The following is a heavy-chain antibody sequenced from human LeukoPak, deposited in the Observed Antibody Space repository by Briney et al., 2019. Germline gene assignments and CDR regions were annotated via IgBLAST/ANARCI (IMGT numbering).Heavy chain of an antibody. CDR2: ISGSGGST. CDR3: AKDPPYSGYGHFDY. D-gene: IGHD5-12*01. Sequence: GGSLRLSCAASGFTFSSYSMNWVRQAPGKGLEWVSAISGSGGSTYYADSVKGRFTISRDNSKNTLYLQMNSLRAEDTAVYYCAKDPPYSGYGHFDYWGQGTLVTVSS. J-gene: IGHJ4*02. CDR1: GFTFSSYS. V-gene: IGHV3-23*01.